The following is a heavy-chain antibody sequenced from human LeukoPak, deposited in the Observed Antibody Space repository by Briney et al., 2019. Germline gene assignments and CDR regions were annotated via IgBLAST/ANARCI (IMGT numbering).Heavy chain of an antibody. CDR2: ISSSGSTI. J-gene: IGHJ3*02. CDR3: ATPKRITKIVPDAFDI. Sequence: GGSLRLSCAASGFTFSDYYMSWLRQAPGKGLEGVSYISSSGSTIYYADSVKGRFTISRDNAKNSLYLQMNSLRAEDTAVYYCATPKRITKIVPDAFDIWNQGTMVTVSS. CDR1: GFTFSDYY. D-gene: IGHD3-22*01. V-gene: IGHV3-11*04.